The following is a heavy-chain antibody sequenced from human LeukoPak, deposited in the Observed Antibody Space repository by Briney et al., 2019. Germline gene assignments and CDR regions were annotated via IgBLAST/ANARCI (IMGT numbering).Heavy chain of an antibody. J-gene: IGHJ6*03. Sequence: SETLSLTCTVSGGSISSYYWSWIRQPPGKGLEWIGYIYTSGSTNYNPSLKSRVTISVDTSKNQFSLKLSSVTAADTAVYYCARHGIAVAGNYYMDVWGKGTRSPSP. CDR2: IYTSGST. D-gene: IGHD6-19*01. V-gene: IGHV4-4*09. CDR3: ARHGIAVAGNYYMDV. CDR1: GGSISSYY.